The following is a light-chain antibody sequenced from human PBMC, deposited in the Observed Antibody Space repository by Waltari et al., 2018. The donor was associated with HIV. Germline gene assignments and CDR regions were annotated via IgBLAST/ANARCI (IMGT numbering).Light chain of an antibody. Sequence: QAVVTQEPSLTVSPGGTVTLTCGSSTGPVPSSLYPYWFQQRPGQAPRTLIYDTNNKHSLTPARFSGALLGGKAALTLSGAQSEDEADYYCLLSYSGVRVFGGGTKLTVL. J-gene: IGLJ3*02. CDR1: TGPVPSSLY. CDR2: DTN. V-gene: IGLV7-46*01. CDR3: LLSYSGVRV.